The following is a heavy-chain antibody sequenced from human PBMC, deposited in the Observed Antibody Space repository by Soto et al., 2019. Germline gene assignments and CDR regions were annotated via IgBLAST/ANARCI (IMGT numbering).Heavy chain of an antibody. CDR3: ARDSGGYDGGTFAI. J-gene: IGHJ3*02. D-gene: IGHD5-12*01. CDR1: GGTFSSYA. Sequence: QVQLVQSGAEVKKPGSSVKVSCKASGGTFSSYAISWVRQAPGQGLEWMGGIIPIFGTANYAPKFQGRVKITADDSTSTAHMELSSLRSEDTAVYYCARDSGGYDGGTFAIWGHGTMVTVAS. CDR2: IIPIFGTA. V-gene: IGHV1-69*01.